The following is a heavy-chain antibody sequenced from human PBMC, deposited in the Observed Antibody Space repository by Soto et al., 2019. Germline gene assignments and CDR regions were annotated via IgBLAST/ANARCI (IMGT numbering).Heavy chain of an antibody. D-gene: IGHD6-13*01. CDR1: GYTFTGYY. V-gene: IGHV1-2*04. Sequence: QVQLVQSGAEVTKPGASVKVSCKASGYTFTGYYMHWVRQAPGQGLEWMGWINPNSGDTNYAQKFQGWVTMTRDTSISTAYIERSGLRSDDTAVYYCASSIAAACTWCDYYYGMDVWGQGTTVSVSS. CDR2: INPNSGDT. J-gene: IGHJ6*02. CDR3: ASSIAAACTWCDYYYGMDV.